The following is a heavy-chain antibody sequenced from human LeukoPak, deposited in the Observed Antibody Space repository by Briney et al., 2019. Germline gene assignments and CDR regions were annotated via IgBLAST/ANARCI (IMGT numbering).Heavy chain of an antibody. V-gene: IGHV4-39*01. CDR3: ASSSIAARLSDY. CDR1: GGSISSSSYY. Sequence: SETLSLTCTVPGGSISSSSYYWGWIRQPPGKGLEWIGSIYYSGSTYYNPSLKSRVTISVDTSKNQFSLKLSSVTAADTAVYYCASSSIAARLSDYWGQGTLVTVSS. D-gene: IGHD6-6*01. CDR2: IYYSGST. J-gene: IGHJ4*02.